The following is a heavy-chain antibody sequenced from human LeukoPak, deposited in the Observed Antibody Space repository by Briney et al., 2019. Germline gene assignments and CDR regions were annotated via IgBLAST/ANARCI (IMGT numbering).Heavy chain of an antibody. CDR3: ATVRFGHGVY. D-gene: IGHD3-10*01. CDR1: GDSISRSIYY. CDR2: IYYSGST. V-gene: IGHV4-39*01. J-gene: IGHJ4*02. Sequence: TSETLSLTCTVSGDSISRSIYYWGGIRQPPGKGLEWIGSIYYSGSTFFNPSLESRATISVDTSKNQFSLRLTSVTAADTAVYSCATVRFGHGVYWGQGTLVTVSS.